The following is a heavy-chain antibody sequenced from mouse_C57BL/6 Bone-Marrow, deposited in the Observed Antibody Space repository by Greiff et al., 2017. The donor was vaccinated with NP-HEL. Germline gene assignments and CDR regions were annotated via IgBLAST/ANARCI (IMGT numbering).Heavy chain of an antibody. V-gene: IGHV1-72*01. Sequence: QVQLQQPGAELVKPGASVKLSCKASGYTFTSYWMHWVKQRPGRGLEWIGRIDPNSGGTKYNEKFKSKATLTVDKPSSTAYRQLSSLTSEDSAVYYCARSRGSNSNYVWYFDVWGTGTTVTVSS. J-gene: IGHJ1*03. CDR2: IDPNSGGT. CDR3: ARSRGSNSNYVWYFDV. D-gene: IGHD2-5*01. CDR1: GYTFTSYW.